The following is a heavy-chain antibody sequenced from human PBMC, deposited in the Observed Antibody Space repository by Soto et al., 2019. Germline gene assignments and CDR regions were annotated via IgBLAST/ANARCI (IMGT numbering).Heavy chain of an antibody. CDR3: ASSGATMIGYGMDV. J-gene: IGHJ6*02. V-gene: IGHV4-59*01. Sequence: PSETLSLTCTVSGGSISSYYWSWIRQPPGKGLEWIGYIYYSGSTNYNPSLKSRVTISVDTSKNQFSLKLSSVTAADTAVYYCASSGATMIGYGMDVWGQGTTITSP. D-gene: IGHD3-10*02. CDR2: IYYSGST. CDR1: GGSISSYY.